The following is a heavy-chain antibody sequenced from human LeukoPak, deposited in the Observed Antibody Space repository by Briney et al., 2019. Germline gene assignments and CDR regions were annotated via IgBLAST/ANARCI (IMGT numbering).Heavy chain of an antibody. CDR1: GYTFTSYD. CDR2: MNPNSGNT. Sequence: ASVKVSCKASGYTFTSYDINWVRQATGQGLEWMGWMNPNSGNTGYAQKFQGRVTMTRNTSISTAYMELSSLRSEDTAVYYCARVRITMVRGVRGWFDPWGQGTLVTVSS. D-gene: IGHD3-10*01. J-gene: IGHJ5*02. V-gene: IGHV1-8*01. CDR3: ARVRITMVRGVRGWFDP.